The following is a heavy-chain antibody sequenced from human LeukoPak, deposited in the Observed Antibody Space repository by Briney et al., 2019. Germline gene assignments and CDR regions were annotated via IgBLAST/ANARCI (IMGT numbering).Heavy chain of an antibody. V-gene: IGHV5-51*01. Sequence: GESLKISCKGSGYSFTSYWIGWVRQMPGKGLEWMGIIYPGDSDTRYSPSFQGQVTISADKSISTAYLQWSSLKASDTAMYYCARPYCSSTSCYSWFDPWGQGTLVTVSS. J-gene: IGHJ5*02. CDR1: GYSFTSYW. CDR2: IYPGDSDT. D-gene: IGHD2-2*02. CDR3: ARPYCSSTSCYSWFDP.